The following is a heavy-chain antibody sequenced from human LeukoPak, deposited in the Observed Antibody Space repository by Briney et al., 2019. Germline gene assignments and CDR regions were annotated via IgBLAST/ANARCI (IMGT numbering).Heavy chain of an antibody. V-gene: IGHV1-46*01. CDR2: IIPSGGST. Sequence: ASVKVSCKASGYTFTSYYMHWVRQAPGQGLEWMGVIIPSGGSTIYAQKFQGRVTITRDTSTSTVYMELSSLRSEDTAVYYCERELYPYSSDYDYWGQGTLVTVSS. J-gene: IGHJ4*02. CDR1: GYTFTSYY. CDR3: ERELYPYSSDYDY. D-gene: IGHD6-19*01.